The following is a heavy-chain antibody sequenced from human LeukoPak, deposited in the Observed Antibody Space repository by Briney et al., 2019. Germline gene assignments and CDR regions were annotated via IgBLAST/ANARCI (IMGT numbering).Heavy chain of an antibody. CDR3: ARVDGSGSYYPPAFDY. CDR2: INHSGST. V-gene: IGHV4-34*01. D-gene: IGHD3-10*01. J-gene: IGHJ4*02. Sequence: PSETLSLTCAVYGGSFSGYYWSWIRQPPGKGLEWIGEINHSGSTNYNPSLKSRVTMSVDTSKNQFSLKLSSVTAADTAVYYCARVDGSGSYYPPAFDYWGQGTLVTVSS. CDR1: GGSFSGYY.